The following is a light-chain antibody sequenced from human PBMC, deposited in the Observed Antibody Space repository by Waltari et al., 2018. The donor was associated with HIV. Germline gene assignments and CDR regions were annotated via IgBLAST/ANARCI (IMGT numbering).Light chain of an antibody. V-gene: IGLV1-47*01. CDR2: RNN. CDR3: AAWDDRLSGRL. J-gene: IGLJ2*01. Sequence: QSLLAQPRSVSGTPGQRVNISCSGSNSNVRNNYVYWYQQVPGVAPKLLIYRNNQLPSGVPDRFSGSKSGTSASLAISGLRTEDEGDYYCAAWDDRLSGRLFGGGTK. CDR1: NSNVRNNY.